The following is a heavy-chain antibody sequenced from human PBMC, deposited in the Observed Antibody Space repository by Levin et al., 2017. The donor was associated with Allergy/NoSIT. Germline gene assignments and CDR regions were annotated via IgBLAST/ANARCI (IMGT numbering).Heavy chain of an antibody. V-gene: IGHV4-61*08. J-gene: IGHJ5*01. D-gene: IGHD2-2*01. CDR2: VYYSGSN. Sequence: SETLSLTCTVTGASIKNGDYYWSWIRQSPGKGLEWIGYVYYSGSNIYNPSLKSRVSISIDTYRKPFSLKLSSLTAADTAIYYCARNASRRGWFDSWGQGTTVIVSS. CDR1: GASIKNGDYY. CDR3: ARNASRRGWFDS.